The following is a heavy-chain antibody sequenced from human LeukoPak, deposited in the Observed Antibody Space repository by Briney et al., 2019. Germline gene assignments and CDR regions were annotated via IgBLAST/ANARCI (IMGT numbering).Heavy chain of an antibody. J-gene: IGHJ3*01. D-gene: IGHD3-16*01. CDR2: IRRNAHGGTT. V-gene: IGHV3-49*04. CDR1: GFNFDDYG. Sequence: AGGSLRLSCAASGFNFDDYGMTWVRQAPGKGRVWVGFIRRNAHGGTTAYAASVKGRFHISRDESNSITYLQMNSLKTEDTDLYFCTRVRVWGSYLPGDDCFDVWGQGTMVTVSA. CDR3: TRVRVWGSYLPGDDCFDV.